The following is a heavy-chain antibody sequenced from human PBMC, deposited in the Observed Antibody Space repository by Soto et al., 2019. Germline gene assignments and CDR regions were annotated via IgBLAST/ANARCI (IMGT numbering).Heavy chain of an antibody. Sequence: SETLSLTCTVSGGSISSYYWSWIRQPPGKGLEWIGYIYYSGSTNYNPSLKRRVTISVDTSKNQFSLKLSSVTAADTAVYYCARELGYGDYREYYFDYWGQGTLVTVSS. CDR1: GGSISSYY. D-gene: IGHD4-17*01. CDR2: IYYSGST. J-gene: IGHJ4*02. CDR3: ARELGYGDYREYYFDY. V-gene: IGHV4-59*01.